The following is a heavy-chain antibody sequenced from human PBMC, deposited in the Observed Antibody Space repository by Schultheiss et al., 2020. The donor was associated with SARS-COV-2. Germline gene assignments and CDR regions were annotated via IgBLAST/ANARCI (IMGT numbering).Heavy chain of an antibody. Sequence: GGSLRLSCAASGFTFSSYAMRWVRQAPGKGLEWVSVIYSGGSTYYADSVKGRFTISRDNSKNTLYLQMNSLRDEDTAVYYCARGVGDYWGQGALVTVSS. CDR1: GFTFSSYA. J-gene: IGHJ4*02. V-gene: IGHV3-66*01. CDR2: IYSGGST. CDR3: ARGVGDY. D-gene: IGHD5/OR15-5a*01.